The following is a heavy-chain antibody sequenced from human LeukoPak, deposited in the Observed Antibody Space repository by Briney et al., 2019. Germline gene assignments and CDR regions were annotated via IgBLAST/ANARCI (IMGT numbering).Heavy chain of an antibody. CDR1: GGSISSGRYY. CDR3: ARDYGDYSFDY. V-gene: IGHV4-61*02. CDR2: IYTSGST. J-gene: IGHJ4*02. Sequence: SETLSLTCTVSGGSISSGRYYWSWIRQPAGKGLEWIGRIYTSGSTNYNPSLKSRVTMSVDTSKNQFSLKLSSVTAADTAVYYCARDYGDYSFDYWGQGTLVTVSS. D-gene: IGHD4-17*01.